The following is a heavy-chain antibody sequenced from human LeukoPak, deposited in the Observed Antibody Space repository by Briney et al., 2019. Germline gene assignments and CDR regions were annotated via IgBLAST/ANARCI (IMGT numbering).Heavy chain of an antibody. D-gene: IGHD3-3*01. J-gene: IGHJ4*02. CDR3: ARSYYDFWSGYYTGWYFDY. Sequence: SVKVSCKASGYTFTSYGISWVRQAPGQGLEWMGWISAYNGNTNYAQKLQGRVTMTTDTSTSTAYMELRSLRSDDTAVYYCARSYYDFWSGYYTGWYFDYWGQGTLVTVSS. CDR2: ISAYNGNT. V-gene: IGHV1-18*01. CDR1: GYTFTSYG.